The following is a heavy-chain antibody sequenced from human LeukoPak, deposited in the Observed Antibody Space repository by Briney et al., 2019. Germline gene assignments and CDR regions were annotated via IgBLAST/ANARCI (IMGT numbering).Heavy chain of an antibody. CDR2: IYHSGST. CDR1: GDSIGSYF. V-gene: IGHV4-59*01. D-gene: IGHD2-2*01. J-gene: IGHJ6*02. Sequence: SETLSLTCTVSGDSIGSYFWSWIRQSPGKGLEWIGHIYHSGSTNYNPSLKSRVSISVDPSKNQFSLKLTSVTSADTAVYYCARDGPAYTSRWYDYYYGLDVWGQGTTVTVSS. CDR3: ARDGPAYTSRWYDYYYGLDV.